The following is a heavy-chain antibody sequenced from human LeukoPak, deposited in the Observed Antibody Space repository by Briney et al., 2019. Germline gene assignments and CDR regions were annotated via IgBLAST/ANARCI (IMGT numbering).Heavy chain of an antibody. CDR2: ISSSSSYI. V-gene: IGHV3-21*01. J-gene: IGHJ4*02. D-gene: IGHD4-23*01. CDR1: GFAFSSYS. CDR3: ARGGNSGPYFDY. Sequence: GGSLRLSCAASGFAFSSYSMNWVRQAPGKGLEWVSSISSSSSYIYYADSVKGRFTISRDNAKNSLYLQMNSLRAEDTAVYYCARGGNSGPYFDYWGQGTLVTVSS.